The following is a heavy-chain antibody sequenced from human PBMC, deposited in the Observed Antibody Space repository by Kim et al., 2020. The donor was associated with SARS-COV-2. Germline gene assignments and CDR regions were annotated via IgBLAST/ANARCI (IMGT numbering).Heavy chain of an antibody. CDR1: GFTFSSYA. V-gene: IGHV3-30-3*01. J-gene: IGHJ4*02. D-gene: IGHD2-21*02. Sequence: GGSLRLSCAASGFTFSSYAMHWVRQAPGKGLEWVAVISYDGSNKYYADSVKGRFTISRDNSKNTLYLQMNSLRAEDTAVYYCARDLVRVTPAPGGYWGQGTLVTVSS. CDR3: ARDLVRVTPAPGGY. CDR2: ISYDGSNK.